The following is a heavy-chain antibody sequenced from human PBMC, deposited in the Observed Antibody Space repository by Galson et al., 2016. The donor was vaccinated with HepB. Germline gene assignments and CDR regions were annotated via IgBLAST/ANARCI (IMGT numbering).Heavy chain of an antibody. J-gene: IGHJ3*02. D-gene: IGHD3-22*01. CDR2: IIPIFDTT. V-gene: IGHV1-69*13. CDR3: ARANHLGYDSIPFDI. Sequence: SVKVSCKASEGTFNTYAISWVRQAPGQGLEWMGGIIPIFDTTTYAQKFQDRVTITADESAGTSYMELSSLRSEDTAVYYCARANHLGYDSIPFDIWGQGTLVTVSS. CDR1: EGTFNTYA.